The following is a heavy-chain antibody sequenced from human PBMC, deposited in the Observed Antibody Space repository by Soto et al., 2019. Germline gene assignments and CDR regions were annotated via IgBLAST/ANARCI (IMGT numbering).Heavy chain of an antibody. D-gene: IGHD5-12*01. CDR1: GFTFSSYG. V-gene: IGHV3-30*18. Sequence: QVQLVESGGGVVQPGRSLRLSCAASGFTFSSYGMHWVRQAPGKGLEWVAVISYDGSNKYYADSVKGRFTISRDNSRNSLYLQMTCLRPEDTAVYYYAKDLRSGDIVATFGLGYFDYWGQGTLVTVSS. J-gene: IGHJ4*02. CDR2: ISYDGSNK. CDR3: AKDLRSGDIVATFGLGYFDY.